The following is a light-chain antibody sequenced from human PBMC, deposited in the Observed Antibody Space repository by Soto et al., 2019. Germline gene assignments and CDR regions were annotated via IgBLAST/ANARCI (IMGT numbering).Light chain of an antibody. V-gene: IGKV3-15*01. CDR2: GGS. CDR3: QQYGSSPPLS. J-gene: IGKJ4*01. CDR1: QYIVSN. Sequence: EVVMTQFPDTLSVSPGERATLSCRASQYIVSNLAWYQQRRGQAPRLLIYGGSTRAAGIPARFIGSGSGTVFTLTISSLQSEDFAVYHCQQYGSSPPLSFGGGTKVEIK.